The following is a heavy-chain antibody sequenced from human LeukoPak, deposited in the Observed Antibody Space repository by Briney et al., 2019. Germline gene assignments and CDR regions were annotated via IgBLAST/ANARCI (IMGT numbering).Heavy chain of an antibody. CDR3: ARGSKYCSGGSCYSYYFDY. V-gene: IGHV4-59*01. J-gene: IGHJ4*02. Sequence: PSETLSLTCTVSGGSISSYYWSWIRQPPGKGLEWIGYIYYSGSTNYNPSLKSRVTISVDTSKNQFSLKLGSVTAADTAVYYCARGSKYCSGGSCYSYYFDYWGQGTLVTVSS. CDR2: IYYSGST. CDR1: GGSISSYY. D-gene: IGHD2-15*01.